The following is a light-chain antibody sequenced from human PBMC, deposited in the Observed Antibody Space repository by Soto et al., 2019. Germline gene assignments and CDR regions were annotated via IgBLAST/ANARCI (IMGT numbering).Light chain of an antibody. Sequence: QSALTQPASVSGSPGQSITISCSGTSSYVGGYNFVSWYQQHPGEAPKLMIYEVNNRPSGVSNRFSGSKSGNTASLTISGLQAEDEADYYCSSYTNINTLRFGGGTKVTVL. CDR2: EVN. J-gene: IGLJ2*01. CDR3: SSYTNINTLR. CDR1: SSYVGGYNF. V-gene: IGLV2-14*01.